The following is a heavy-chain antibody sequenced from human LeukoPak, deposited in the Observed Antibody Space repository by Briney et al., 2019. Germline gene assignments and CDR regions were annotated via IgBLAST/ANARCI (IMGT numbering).Heavy chain of an antibody. CDR2: IKSKRDGEIT. V-gene: IGHV3-15*01. D-gene: IGHD3-16*01. CDR3: TTDDFYDYARGSYDPFDY. Sequence: GGSLRLSCAASGFTFSGAWMSGVRQAPGKGLEWVARIKSKRDGEITDYAAPVRGRFTISRDDSKNTLYLQMNSLRTEDTAMYYCTTDDFYDYARGSYDPFDYWGQGTLVTVSS. CDR1: GFTFSGAW. J-gene: IGHJ4*02.